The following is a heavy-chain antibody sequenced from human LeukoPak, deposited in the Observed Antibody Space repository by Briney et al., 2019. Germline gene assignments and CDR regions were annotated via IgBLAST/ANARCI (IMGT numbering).Heavy chain of an antibody. CDR2: ISFDGSNK. V-gene: IGHV3-30*03. CDR3: ATFEEWEGFDC. D-gene: IGHD1-26*01. Sequence: GGSLRLSCAAPGFTFRSYGIHWVRQAPGKGLEWVAVISFDGSNKYYADSVNGRFTISRDNSKTTLYLQMNSLRAADSAVYYCATFEEWEGFDCWGQGTLVTVSS. CDR1: GFTFRSYG. J-gene: IGHJ4*02.